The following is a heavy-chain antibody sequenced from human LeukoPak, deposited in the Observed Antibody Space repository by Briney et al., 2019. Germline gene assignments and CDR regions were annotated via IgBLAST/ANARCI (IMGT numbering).Heavy chain of an antibody. Sequence: GGSLRXXCAXSGXXFSSYAMXWVRQAPGKGLEWVSAISGGGGSTYYAGSVKGRFTISRDNSKNTLYLQMNSLRAEDTAVYYCAKEVDYGWFDPWGQGTLVTVSS. V-gene: IGHV3-23*01. J-gene: IGHJ5*02. CDR3: AKEVDYGWFDP. CDR2: ISGGGGST. D-gene: IGHD4/OR15-4a*01. CDR1: GXXFSSYA.